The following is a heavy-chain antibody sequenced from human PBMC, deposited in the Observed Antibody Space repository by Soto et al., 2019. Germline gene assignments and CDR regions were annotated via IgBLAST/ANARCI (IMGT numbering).Heavy chain of an antibody. J-gene: IGHJ4*02. CDR2: INPSGGST. CDR1: GYTFTSYY. V-gene: IGHV1-46*01. Sequence: ASVKVSCRASGYTFTSYYMHWVRQAPGQGLEWMGIINPSGGSTSYAQKLQGRVTMNRETSTSTVYMELSSLRSEDTAVYYCAAVLVTTTFLFDYFGQRILITFCS. CDR3: AAVLVTTTFLFDY. D-gene: IGHD4-17*01.